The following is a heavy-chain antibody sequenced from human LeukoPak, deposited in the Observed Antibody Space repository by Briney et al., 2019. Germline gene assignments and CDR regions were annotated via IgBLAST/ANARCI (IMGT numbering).Heavy chain of an antibody. CDR2: ISSSGSTI. V-gene: IGHV3-48*03. Sequence: GGSLRLSCAASGFTFSSYEMSWIRQAPGKGLEWVSYISSSGSTIYYADSVKGRFTISRDNAKNSLYLQMNSLRAEDTAVYYCARDEDSSSLDYYYYMDVWGKGTTVTVSS. CDR3: ARDEDSSSLDYYYYMDV. J-gene: IGHJ6*03. D-gene: IGHD6-6*01. CDR1: GFTFSSYE.